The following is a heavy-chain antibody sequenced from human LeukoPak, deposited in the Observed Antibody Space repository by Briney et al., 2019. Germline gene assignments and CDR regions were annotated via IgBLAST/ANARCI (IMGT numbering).Heavy chain of an antibody. CDR1: GFTVSNNH. V-gene: IGHV3-66*01. J-gene: IGHJ4*02. CDR2: IYSGGST. D-gene: IGHD3-22*01. CDR3: ARAIGFYYDSSGYAFGY. Sequence: PGGSLRLSCAASGFTVSNNHMSWVRQAPGRGLEWVSIIYSGGSTHYADSVKARFTISRDNSENTLYLQMNSLRAEDTAVYYCARAIGFYYDSSGYAFGYWGQGTLVTVSS.